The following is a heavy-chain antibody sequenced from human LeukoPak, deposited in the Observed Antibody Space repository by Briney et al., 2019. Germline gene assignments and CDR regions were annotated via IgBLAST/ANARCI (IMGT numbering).Heavy chain of an antibody. J-gene: IGHJ4*02. D-gene: IGHD3-10*01. V-gene: IGHV3-30*18. CDR1: GFTFSSYG. CDR2: ISYDGSNK. CDR3: AKVGSSIDY. Sequence: GGSLRLSCAASGFTFSSYGMHWVRQAPGKGLEWMAVISYDGSNKYYADSVKGRFTISRDNSKNTLYLQMNSLRAEDTAVYYCAKVGSSIDYWGQGTLVTVSS.